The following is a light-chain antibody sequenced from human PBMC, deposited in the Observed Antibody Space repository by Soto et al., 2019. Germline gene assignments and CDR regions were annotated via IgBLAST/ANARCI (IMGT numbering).Light chain of an antibody. CDR1: SGHSSYI. Sequence: QLVLTQSSSASASLGSSVKLTCTLSSGHSSYIIAWHQQQPGKAPRYLMKLEGSGSYNKGSGVPDRFSGSRSGADRYLTISNPQFEDEADYYCETWDSNTHTVFGGGTKLTVL. V-gene: IGLV4-60*02. CDR3: ETWDSNTHTV. J-gene: IGLJ3*02. CDR2: LEGSGSY.